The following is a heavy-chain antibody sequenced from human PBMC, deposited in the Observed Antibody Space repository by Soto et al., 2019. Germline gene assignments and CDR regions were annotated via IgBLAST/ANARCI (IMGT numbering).Heavy chain of an antibody. V-gene: IGHV4-39*01. J-gene: IGHJ3*02. Sequence: SETLSLTCTVSGGSVSSGSYYWSWIRQPPGKGLEWIGSIYYSGSTYYNPSLKSRVTISVDTSKNQFSLKLSSVTAADTAVYYCARQSRVVVAATVAFDIWGQGTMVTVSS. CDR2: IYYSGST. D-gene: IGHD2-15*01. CDR1: GGSVSSGSYY. CDR3: ARQSRVVVAATVAFDI.